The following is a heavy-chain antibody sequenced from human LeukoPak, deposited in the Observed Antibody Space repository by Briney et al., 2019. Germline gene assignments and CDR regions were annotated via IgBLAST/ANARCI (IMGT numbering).Heavy chain of an antibody. V-gene: IGHV4-30-4*01. D-gene: IGHD2-15*01. CDR1: GGSISSGDYY. Sequence: SETLSLTCTVPGGSISSGDYYWSWIRQPPGKGLEWIGYIYYSGSTYYNPSLKSRVTISVDTSKNQFSLRLSSVTAADTAVYYCARESAGLDCSGGSCYSGLAYWGQGTLVTVSS. J-gene: IGHJ4*02. CDR3: ARESAGLDCSGGSCYSGLAY. CDR2: IYYSGST.